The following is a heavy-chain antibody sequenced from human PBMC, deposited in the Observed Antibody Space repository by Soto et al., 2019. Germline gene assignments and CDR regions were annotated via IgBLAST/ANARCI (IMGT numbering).Heavy chain of an antibody. J-gene: IGHJ6*02. V-gene: IGHV4-34*01. CDR3: ARLVAGIVVVPDDVHSMDV. Sequence: QVPLQQWGAGLLKPSETLSLTCAVYGGSFSGYYWSWIRQPPGKGLEWIGEINHSGSTNSNPSLKSPVTITVDTSKNQSSLKLSSVSAADTAVYYCARLVAGIVVVPDDVHSMDVWGQGTTVTVSS. CDR2: INHSGST. D-gene: IGHD2-2*01. CDR1: GGSFSGYY.